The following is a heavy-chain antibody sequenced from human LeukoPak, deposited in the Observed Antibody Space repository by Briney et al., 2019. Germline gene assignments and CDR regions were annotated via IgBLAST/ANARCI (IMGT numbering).Heavy chain of an antibody. CDR2: IYTSGST. J-gene: IGHJ4*02. D-gene: IGHD1-26*01. V-gene: IGHV4-61*02. CDR3: ASRSYRDY. CDR1: GGSISSGSYY. Sequence: KPSETLSLTCTVSGGSISSGSYYWSWIRQPAGKGLEWIGRIYTSGSTNYSPSLKSRVTISVDTSKNQFSLKLSSVTAADTAVYYCASRSYRDYWGQGTLVTVSS.